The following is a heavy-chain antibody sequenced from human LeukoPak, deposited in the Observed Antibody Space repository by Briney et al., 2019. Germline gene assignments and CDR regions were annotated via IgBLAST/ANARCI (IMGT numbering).Heavy chain of an antibody. V-gene: IGHV3-15*01. D-gene: IGHD4-17*01. CDR2: IKNKGDGETT. CDR1: GFSFTNAW. J-gene: IGHJ6*02. Sequence: GSLRLSCAASGFSFTNAWMNWVRQAPGKGLAWVALIKNKGDGETTDYAAPVKGRFDISRDDSKTTLFLQMNSLRTEDTAVYYCTTGGYYGSRWWYNGMDVWGQGTTVTVSS. CDR3: TTGGYYGSRWWYNGMDV.